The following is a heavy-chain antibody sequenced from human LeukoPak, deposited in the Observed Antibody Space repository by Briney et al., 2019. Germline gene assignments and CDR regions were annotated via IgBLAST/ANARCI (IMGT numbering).Heavy chain of an antibody. CDR1: GFTVSDSW. D-gene: IGHD2-15*01. Sequence: PGGSLRLSCAVSGFTVSDSWMSGVRQTPGRGLEWVANIHPDGSEQYYLDSVRGRFTISRDNAKSSIYLQMNSLRDDDTAVYYCARDHYHRGRYGAFDLWGLGTTVAVSS. CDR3: ARDHYHRGRYGAFDL. CDR2: IHPDGSEQ. V-gene: IGHV3-7*01. J-gene: IGHJ3*01.